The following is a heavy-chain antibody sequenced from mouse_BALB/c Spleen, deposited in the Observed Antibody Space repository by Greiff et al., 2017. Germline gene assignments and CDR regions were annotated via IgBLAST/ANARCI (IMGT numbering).Heavy chain of an antibody. D-gene: IGHD3-1*01. V-gene: IGHV5-6*01. CDR1: GFTFSSYG. CDR3: ARREDRDWFAY. CDR2: ISSGGSYT. J-gene: IGHJ3*01. Sequence: VQLKESGGDLVKPGGSLKLSCAASGFTFSSYGMSWVRQTPDKRLEWVATISSGGSYTYYPDSVKGRFTISRDNAKNTLYLQMSSLKSEDTAMYYCARREDRDWFAYWGQGTLVTVSA.